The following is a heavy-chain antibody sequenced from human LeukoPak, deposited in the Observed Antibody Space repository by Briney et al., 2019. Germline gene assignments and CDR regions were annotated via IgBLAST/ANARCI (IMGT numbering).Heavy chain of an antibody. D-gene: IGHD5-18*01. Sequence: PSETLSLTCTVSGGSISSSLYYWGWIRQPPGKGLEWIGTIYYSGSTYYNPSLKGRVTISVDTSKNQFSLKVSSVTAADTAVYYCARLNFGIQLFQGFDYWGQGTLVTVSS. CDR3: ARLNFGIQLFQGFDY. CDR1: GGSISSSLYY. CDR2: IYYSGST. V-gene: IGHV4-39*01. J-gene: IGHJ4*02.